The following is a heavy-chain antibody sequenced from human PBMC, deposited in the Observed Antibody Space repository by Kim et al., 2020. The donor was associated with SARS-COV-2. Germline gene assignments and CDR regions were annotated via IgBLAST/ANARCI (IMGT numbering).Heavy chain of an antibody. D-gene: IGHD6-19*01. CDR3: AKVGSGYSSGWTYYYYYGMDV. J-gene: IGHJ6*02. CDR1: GFTFSSYG. V-gene: IGHV3-33*06. Sequence: GGSLRLSCAASGFTFSSYGMHWVRQAPGKGLEWVAVIWYDGSNKYYADSVKGRFTISRDNSKNTLYLQMNSLRAEDTAVYYCAKVGSGYSSGWTYYYYYGMDVWGQGTTVTVSS. CDR2: IWYDGSNK.